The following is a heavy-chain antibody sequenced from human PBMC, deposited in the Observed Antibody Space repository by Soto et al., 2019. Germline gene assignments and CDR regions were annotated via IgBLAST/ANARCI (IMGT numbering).Heavy chain of an antibody. D-gene: IGHD1-1*01. V-gene: IGHV3-15*01. CDR1: GFTFNNAW. J-gene: IGHJ4*02. CDR3: TTNRYN. Sequence: EVRLVESGGDLVEPGGSLRLSCAASGFTFNNAWMSWFRQAPGTGLEWVGRIKSRTDGGTADYAAPVKGRFTISRDDSQTTLFLQMNSLKTQDTAMYYCTTNRYNWGQGTLVTVSS. CDR2: IKSRTDGGTA.